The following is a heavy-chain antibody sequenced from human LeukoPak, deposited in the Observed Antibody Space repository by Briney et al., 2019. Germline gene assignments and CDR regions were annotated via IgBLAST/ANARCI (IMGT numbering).Heavy chain of an antibody. V-gene: IGHV1-2*02. J-gene: IGHJ6*03. D-gene: IGHD3-10*01. CDR3: ARGPPYPHGSSYPYYYMDV. CDR1: GYTFTGYY. Sequence: ASVKVSCKASGYTFTGYYMHWVRRAPGQGLEWMGWITPNSGGTNYAQKFQGRVTMTRDTSITTAYMELSSLRSEDTAVYYCARGPPYPHGSSYPYYYMDVWGKGTTVTISS. CDR2: ITPNSGGT.